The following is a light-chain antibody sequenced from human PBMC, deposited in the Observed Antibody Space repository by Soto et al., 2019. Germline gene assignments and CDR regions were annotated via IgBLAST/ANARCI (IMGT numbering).Light chain of an antibody. V-gene: IGKV1-5*01. CDR1: QSSSPL. Sequence: IKMNKSASAVSASVGERVAITFRASQSSSPLLAWYQQKPGKAPKLLIYDASSLESGVPSMFSGSGSGTEFTLTISILQPDDFATYYSQQYNSYWTFGQGTNVDI. CDR2: DAS. CDR3: QQYNSYWT. J-gene: IGKJ1*01.